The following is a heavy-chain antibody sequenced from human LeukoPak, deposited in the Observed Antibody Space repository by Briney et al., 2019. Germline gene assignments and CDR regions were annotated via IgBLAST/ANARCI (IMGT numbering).Heavy chain of an antibody. CDR3: ARARNRRDGYKVDY. CDR1: GGSISSYY. J-gene: IGHJ4*02. V-gene: IGHV4-59*01. D-gene: IGHD5-24*01. Sequence: SETLSLTCTVSGGSISSYYWSWIRQPPGKGLEWIGYIYYSGSTNYNPSLKSRVTISVDTSENQFSLKLSSVTAADTAVYYCARARNRRDGYKVDYWGQGTLVTVSS. CDR2: IYYSGST.